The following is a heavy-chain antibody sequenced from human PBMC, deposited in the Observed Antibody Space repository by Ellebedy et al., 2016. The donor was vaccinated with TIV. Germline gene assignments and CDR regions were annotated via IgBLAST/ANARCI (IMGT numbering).Heavy chain of an antibody. CDR1: GYNFTSYW. CDR2: IDPSDSYT. CDR3: ARHASWYFFDYYGMDV. J-gene: IGHJ6*02. D-gene: IGHD2-15*01. V-gene: IGHV5-10-1*01. Sequence: GESLKISCKGSGYNFTSYWISWVRQMPGKGLQWMGRIDPSDSYTNYSPSFQGHVTISADKSVSTAYLQWSSLKASDTAIYYCARHASWYFFDYYGMDVWGQGTTVTVSS.